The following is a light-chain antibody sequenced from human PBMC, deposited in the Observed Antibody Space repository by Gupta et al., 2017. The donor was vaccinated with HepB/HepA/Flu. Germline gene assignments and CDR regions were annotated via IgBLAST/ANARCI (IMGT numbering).Light chain of an antibody. CDR2: DAS. J-gene: IGKJ2*03. Sequence: DTLLTQSPATLSLSPGERATLSCRASQSISRYLAWYQQKPGHPPRLLISDASNRATGVPARFRGSGSGTDFTLTISSLEPEDFAVYYCQQRTNWQYCFGQGTRLEIK. CDR1: QSISRY. CDR3: QQRTNWQYC. V-gene: IGKV3-11*01.